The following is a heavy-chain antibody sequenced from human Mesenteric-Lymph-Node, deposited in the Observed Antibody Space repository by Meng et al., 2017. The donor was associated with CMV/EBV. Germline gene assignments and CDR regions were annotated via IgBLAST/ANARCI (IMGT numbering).Heavy chain of an antibody. CDR2: IYYSGRT. CDR3: ARPHYYGSGSSPWFDP. D-gene: IGHD3-10*01. Sequence: QLQLQESGPGLVKPSETLSLTCTASGGSISSSSYHWGWIRQPPGKGLEWIGSIYYSGRTYYNPSLKSRVTISVDTSKNQFSLKLSSVTAADTAVYYCARPHYYGSGSSPWFDPWGQGTLVTVSS. CDR1: GGSISSSSYH. J-gene: IGHJ5*02. V-gene: IGHV4-39*01.